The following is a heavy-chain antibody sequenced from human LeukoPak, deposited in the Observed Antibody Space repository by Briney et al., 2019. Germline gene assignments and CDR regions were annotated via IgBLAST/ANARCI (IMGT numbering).Heavy chain of an antibody. CDR1: GGSISSYY. Sequence: SETLSLTCTVSGGSISSYYWSWIRQPPGKGLEWIGYIYYSGSTNYNPSLKSRVTISVDTSKNQFSLKLSSVTAADTAVYYCAREVAASSFDYWGQGTLVTVSS. CDR2: IYYSGST. CDR3: AREVAASSFDY. J-gene: IGHJ4*02. V-gene: IGHV4-59*01. D-gene: IGHD2-15*01.